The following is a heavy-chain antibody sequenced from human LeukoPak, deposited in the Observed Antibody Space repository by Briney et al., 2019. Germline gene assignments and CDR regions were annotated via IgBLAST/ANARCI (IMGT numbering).Heavy chain of an antibody. D-gene: IGHD6-19*01. V-gene: IGHV1-69*13. Sequence: SVKVSCKASGYTFTSYGISWVRQAPGQGLEWMGGIIPIFGTANYAQKFQGRVTITADESTSTAYMELSSLRSEDTAVYYCARDAYSSGWNYYFDYWGQGTLVTVSS. CDR2: IIPIFGTA. J-gene: IGHJ4*02. CDR3: ARDAYSSGWNYYFDY. CDR1: GYTFTSYG.